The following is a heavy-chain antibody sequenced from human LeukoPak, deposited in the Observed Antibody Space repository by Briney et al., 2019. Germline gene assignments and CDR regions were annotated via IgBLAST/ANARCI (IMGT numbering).Heavy chain of an antibody. CDR3: ARRDVVVVAGYFDY. D-gene: IGHD2-15*01. CDR2: INHSGST. Sequence: SETLSLTCAVYGGSFSGYYWSWIRQPPGKGLEWIGEINHSGSTNYNPSLKSRVTISVDTSKNQFSLKLSSVTAADTAVYYCARRDVVVVAGYFDYWGQGTLVTVSS. V-gene: IGHV4-34*01. CDR1: GGSFSGYY. J-gene: IGHJ4*02.